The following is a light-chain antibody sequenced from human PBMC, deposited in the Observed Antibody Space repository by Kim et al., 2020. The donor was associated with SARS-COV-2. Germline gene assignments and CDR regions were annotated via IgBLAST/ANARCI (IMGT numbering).Light chain of an antibody. J-gene: IGLJ2*01. V-gene: IGLV2-23*02. CDR1: SSDVGSYNL. CDR2: EVS. CDR3: CSFEV. Sequence: QSALTQPASVSGSPGQSITISCTGTSSDVGSYNLVSWYQQHPGKAPKLMIYEVSKRPSGVSNRFSGSKSGNTASLTISGLQAEDEADYYCCSFEVFGGGTQLTVL.